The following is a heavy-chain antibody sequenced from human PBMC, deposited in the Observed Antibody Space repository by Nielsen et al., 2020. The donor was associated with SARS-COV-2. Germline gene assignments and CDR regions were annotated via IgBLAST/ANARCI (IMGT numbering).Heavy chain of an antibody. CDR1: GFTFSSYG. D-gene: IGHD3-9*01. CDR3: AKGGRYFDWLFPDSY. V-gene: IGHV3-30*18. CDR2: ISYDGSNK. J-gene: IGHJ4*02. Sequence: GESLKISCAASGFTFSSYGMHWVRQAPGKGLEWVAVISYDGSNKYYADSVKGRFTISRDNSKNTLYLQMNSLRAEDTAVYYCAKGGRYFDWLFPDSYGGQGTLVTVSS.